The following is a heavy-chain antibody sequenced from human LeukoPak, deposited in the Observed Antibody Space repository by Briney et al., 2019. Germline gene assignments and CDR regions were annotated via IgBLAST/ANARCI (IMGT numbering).Heavy chain of an antibody. D-gene: IGHD6-19*01. CDR3: ARDLDNSGWYVFDY. V-gene: IGHV4-59*01. CDR1: GGSITRYY. CDR2: THYSGST. Sequence: SETLSLTCSVFGGSITRYYRSWIRQPPGKGLGWIGYTHYSGSTNYNPSLKSRVIISVDTSKNQLSLKLSSVTAADTAVYYCARDLDNSGWYVFDYWGQGNLVTVSS. J-gene: IGHJ4*02.